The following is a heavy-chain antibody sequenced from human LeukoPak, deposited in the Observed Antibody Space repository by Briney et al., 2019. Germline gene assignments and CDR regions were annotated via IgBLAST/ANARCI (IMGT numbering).Heavy chain of an antibody. V-gene: IGHV1-18*01. D-gene: IGHD6-19*01. CDR3: AREATYSSGWYRWFDP. J-gene: IGHJ5*02. CDR1: GGTFSSYA. Sequence: GASVKVSCKASGGTFSSYAISWVRQAPGQGLEWMGWISAYNGNTNYAQKLQGRVTMTTDTSTSTAYMELRSLRSDDTAVYYCAREATYSSGWYRWFDPWGQGTLVTVSS. CDR2: ISAYNGNT.